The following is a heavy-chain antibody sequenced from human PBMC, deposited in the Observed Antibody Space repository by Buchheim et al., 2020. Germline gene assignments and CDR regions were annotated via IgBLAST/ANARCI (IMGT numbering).Heavy chain of an antibody. V-gene: IGHV3-49*03. CDR3: AKQIDRGSNSD. J-gene: IGHJ4*02. CDR2: ITSKAYGATP. Sequence: EMQVVESGGGLVQPGRSLRLACISSGFTFGDYAFSWIRQAPGKGLEWVACITSKAYGATPEYAASVKGRFTMSRDDSNGIAYLQMNSLTSEDTAVYYCAKQIDRGSNSDWGQGTL. D-gene: IGHD4-11*01. CDR1: GFTFGDYA.